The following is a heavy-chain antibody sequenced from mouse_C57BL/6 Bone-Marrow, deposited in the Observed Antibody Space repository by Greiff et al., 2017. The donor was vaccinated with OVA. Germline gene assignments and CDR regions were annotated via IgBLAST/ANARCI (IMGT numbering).Heavy chain of an antibody. D-gene: IGHD2-4*01. V-gene: IGHV5-17*01. CDR1: GFTFSDYG. J-gene: IGHJ4*01. CDR2: ISSGSSTI. Sequence: EVKLVESGGGLVKPGGSLKLSCAASGFTFSDYGMHWVRQAPEKGLEWVAYISSGSSTIYYADTVKGRFTISRDNAKNTLFLQMTSLRSEDTAMYYCARVLYDYDGDYYAMDYWGQGTSVTVSS. CDR3: ARVLYDYDGDYYAMDY.